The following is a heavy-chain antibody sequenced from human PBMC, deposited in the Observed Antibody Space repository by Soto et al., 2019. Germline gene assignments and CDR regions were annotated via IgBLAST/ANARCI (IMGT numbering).Heavy chain of an antibody. Sequence: SETLSLTCTVSGGSINTFYWSWVRQPAGKGLEWIGRIFSSGSTSFNPSLESRAAMSVDTSRNHFSLNLSSVTAADMAVYYCAREGSYSAYNFAHGIQLWSFDFWGQGALVTVSS. CDR1: GGSINTFY. V-gene: IGHV4-4*07. J-gene: IGHJ4*02. D-gene: IGHD5-12*01. CDR2: IFSSGST. CDR3: AREGSYSAYNFAHGIQLWSFDF.